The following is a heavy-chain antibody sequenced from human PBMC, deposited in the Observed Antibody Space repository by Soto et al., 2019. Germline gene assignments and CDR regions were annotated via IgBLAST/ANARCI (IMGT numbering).Heavy chain of an antibody. CDR2: INSDGSNT. CDR1: GFTFSSYW. J-gene: IGHJ4*02. V-gene: IGHV3-74*01. Sequence: EVQLVESGGGLVQPGGSLRLSCATSGFTFSSYWMYWVRQAPGKGLVWVSRINSDGSNTGYAESVKGRFTISRDNAKSPLYLEMNSLRAEDTAVYYCARIFGCWGQGILVTVSS. CDR3: ARIFGC.